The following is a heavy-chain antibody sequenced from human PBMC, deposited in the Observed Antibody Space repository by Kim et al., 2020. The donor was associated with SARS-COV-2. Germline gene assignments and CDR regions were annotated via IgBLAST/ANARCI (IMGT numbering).Heavy chain of an antibody. CDR3: ARTTYYDFWGGHRYYFDY. Sequence: SETLSLTCTVSGGSISSYYWSWIRQPPGKGLEWIGYIYYSGSTNYNPSLKSRVTISVDTSKNQFSLKLSSVTAADTAVYYCARTTYYDFWGGHRYYFDYWGQGTLVTVSS. D-gene: IGHD3-3*01. J-gene: IGHJ4*02. CDR2: IYYSGST. V-gene: IGHV4-59*01. CDR1: GGSISSYY.